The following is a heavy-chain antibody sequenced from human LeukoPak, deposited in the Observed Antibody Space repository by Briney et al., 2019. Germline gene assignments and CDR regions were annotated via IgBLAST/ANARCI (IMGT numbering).Heavy chain of an antibody. CDR1: GFTVSSNY. J-gene: IGHJ3*02. D-gene: IGHD5-18*01. CDR2: IYSGGST. Sequence: GGSLRLSCAASGFTVSSNYMTWVRQAPGKGLEWVSVIYSGGSTYYADSVKGRFTISRDNSQNTLYLQMNSLRAEDTAVYYCARALYSHGSPGAFDIWGQGTMVTVSS. V-gene: IGHV3-53*01. CDR3: ARALYSHGSPGAFDI.